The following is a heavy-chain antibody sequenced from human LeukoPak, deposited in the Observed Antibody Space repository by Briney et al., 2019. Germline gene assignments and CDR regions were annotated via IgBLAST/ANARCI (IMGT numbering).Heavy chain of an antibody. D-gene: IGHD3-22*01. Sequence: ASVKVSCKASGYTFTSYGISWVRQAPGQGLEWMGWISAYNGNTNYAQKLQGRVTMTTDTSTSTAYMELRSLRSDDTAVYYCAKPADDSSGYYEPYYFDYWGQGTLVTVSS. J-gene: IGHJ4*02. CDR3: AKPADDSSGYYEPYYFDY. CDR2: ISAYNGNT. CDR1: GYTFTSYG. V-gene: IGHV1-18*01.